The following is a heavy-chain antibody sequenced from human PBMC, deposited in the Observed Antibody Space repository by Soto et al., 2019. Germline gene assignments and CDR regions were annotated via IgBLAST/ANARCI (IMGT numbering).Heavy chain of an antibody. CDR2: IFYSGNT. CDR3: ARAHSCSGGVCYNLGWFHP. J-gene: IGHJ5*02. D-gene: IGHD2-8*02. V-gene: IGHV4-59*11. CDR1: GGSISSHY. Sequence: SETLSLTCTVSGGSISSHYWGWIRQPPGKGLEWIGYIFYSGNTKCNPSLMSRVTMSIDTSKNLFSLKMTSVTAADTAVYYCARAHSCSGGVCYNLGWFHPWGQGTLVTVSS.